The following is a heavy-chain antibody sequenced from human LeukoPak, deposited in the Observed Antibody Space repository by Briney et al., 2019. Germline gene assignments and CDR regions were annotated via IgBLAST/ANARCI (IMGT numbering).Heavy chain of an antibody. Sequence: QPGGSLRLSCAASGFTFSSYGMSWVRQAPGKGLECVSAISGSGGSTYYADSVKGRFTISRDNSKNTLYLQMNSLRAEDTAVYYCAKGAFRLNYYYYMDVWGKGTTVTVSS. D-gene: IGHD2-8*01. V-gene: IGHV3-23*01. CDR3: AKGAFRLNYYYYMDV. J-gene: IGHJ6*03. CDR1: GFTFSSYG. CDR2: ISGSGGST.